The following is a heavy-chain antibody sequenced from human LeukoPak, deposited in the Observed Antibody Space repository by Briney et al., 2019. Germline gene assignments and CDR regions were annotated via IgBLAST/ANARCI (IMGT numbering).Heavy chain of an antibody. D-gene: IGHD6-13*01. CDR1: GYTFTSHD. Sequence: GASMKVTCKASGYTFTSHDSNWVRQATGQGLEWMGWMNPNSGNTGYAQKFQGRVTITRNTSISTAYMELSSLRSEDTAVYYCARELRVAAAGHFDYWGQGTLVTVSS. J-gene: IGHJ4*02. CDR3: ARELRVAAAGHFDY. CDR2: MNPNSGNT. V-gene: IGHV1-8*01.